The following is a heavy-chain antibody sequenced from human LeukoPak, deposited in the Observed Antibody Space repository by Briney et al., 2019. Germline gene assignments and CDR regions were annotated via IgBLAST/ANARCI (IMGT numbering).Heavy chain of an antibody. CDR3: VKGYCSSTSCYAFDY. J-gene: IGHJ4*02. D-gene: IGHD2-2*01. CDR2: ISGSGSTI. CDR1: GFTFSSYE. Sequence: GGSLRLSCAASGFTFSSYEMNWVRQAPGKGLEWVSYISGSGSTIYYADSVKGRFTISRDNAKNTLYLQMSSLRAEDTAVYYCVKGYCSSTSCYAFDYWGQGTLVTVSS. V-gene: IGHV3-48*03.